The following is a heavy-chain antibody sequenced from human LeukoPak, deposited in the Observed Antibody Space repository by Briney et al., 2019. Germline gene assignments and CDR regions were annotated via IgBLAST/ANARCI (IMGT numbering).Heavy chain of an antibody. J-gene: IGHJ4*02. V-gene: IGHV4-30-4*01. Sequence: PSETLSLTCTVSGVSISSGDYYWSWIRQPPGKGLEWIGFIYHTGSFHYNPSLKSRVTISVDTSKNQFSLNLRSVTAADTAVYFCGRESRIVGTTPVWYYFDYWGQGTLVTVSP. CDR3: GRESRIVGTTPVWYYFDY. CDR1: GVSISSGDYY. D-gene: IGHD1-26*01. CDR2: IYHTGSF.